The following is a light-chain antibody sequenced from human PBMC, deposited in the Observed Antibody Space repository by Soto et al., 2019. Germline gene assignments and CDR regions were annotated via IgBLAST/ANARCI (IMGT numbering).Light chain of an antibody. CDR3: LQYYTIPPT. CDR2: LXS. CDR1: QSFLYSSNNKYY. V-gene: IGKV4-1*01. Sequence: DMFMSESSISLAVSLGERPTIHCTXRQSFLYSSNNKYYIGWYQQXPGXTPKXXXHLXSTLASGVPDRLSGSGSGTDFPLTISSLQAEDVAIYYCLQYYTIPPTFGPGTKVDIK. J-gene: IGKJ3*01.